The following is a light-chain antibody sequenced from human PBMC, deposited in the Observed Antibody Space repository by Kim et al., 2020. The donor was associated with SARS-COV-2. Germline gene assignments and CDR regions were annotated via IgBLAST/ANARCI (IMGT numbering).Light chain of an antibody. Sequence: ASIGDRVTITCRASQCISSYLAWYQQKPGKAPKLLIYGASTLQNGVPSRFSGRGSGTDFTLTINTLQPEDFATYYCQQLDDYPITFGQGTRLEIK. CDR1: QCISSY. V-gene: IGKV1-9*01. CDR2: GAS. J-gene: IGKJ5*01. CDR3: QQLDDYPIT.